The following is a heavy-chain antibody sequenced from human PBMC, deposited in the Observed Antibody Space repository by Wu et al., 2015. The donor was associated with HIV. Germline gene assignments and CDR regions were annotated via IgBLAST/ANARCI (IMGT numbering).Heavy chain of an antibody. CDR3: ASSGFDSPGGNSDY. Sequence: QVQLVQSGSEVKKPGSSVKVSCKASGDTLTNFAISWVRQAPGQGPEWMGRILPMFGTTHYAQMFQGRITITADELTRIVYLQLNRLTSEDTAVYYCASSGFDSPGGNSDYWGQGTLVTVSS. CDR2: ILPMFGTT. CDR1: GDTLTNFA. D-gene: IGHD5-12*01. V-gene: IGHV1-69*13. J-gene: IGHJ4*02.